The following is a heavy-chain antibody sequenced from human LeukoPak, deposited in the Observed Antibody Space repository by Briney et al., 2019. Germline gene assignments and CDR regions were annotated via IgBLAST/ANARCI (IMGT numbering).Heavy chain of an antibody. CDR3: AKDIGASSSSGFDY. J-gene: IGHJ4*02. D-gene: IGHD6-6*01. CDR2: VSWNSGSI. V-gene: IGHV3-9*03. Sequence: GRSLRLSCAASGFTFDDYAMHWVRQAPGKGLEGVSGVSWNSGSIGYADSVKGRFTISRDNAKNSLYLQMNSLRAEDMALYSCAKDIGASSSSGFDYWGQGTLVTVSS. CDR1: GFTFDDYA.